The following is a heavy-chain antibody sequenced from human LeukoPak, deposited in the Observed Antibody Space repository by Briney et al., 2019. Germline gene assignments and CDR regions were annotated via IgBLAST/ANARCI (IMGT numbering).Heavy chain of an antibody. CDR1: GFTFSLYA. CDR3: AKKRGTPVTTIDI. D-gene: IGHD4-17*01. Sequence: GGSLRLSCAASGFTFSLYAMSWVRQAPGKGLEWVSAISGSGGSTYYADSVKGRFTLSRDTSKNTLYLQMNSLRAEDTAVYYCAKKRGTPVTTIDIWGQGTMVTVSS. J-gene: IGHJ3*02. V-gene: IGHV3-23*01. CDR2: ISGSGGST.